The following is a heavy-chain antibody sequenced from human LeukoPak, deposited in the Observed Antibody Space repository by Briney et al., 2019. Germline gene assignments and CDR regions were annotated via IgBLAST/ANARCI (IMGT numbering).Heavy chain of an antibody. CDR3: ARFEYSSSSDGY. V-gene: IGHV1-2*02. J-gene: IGHJ4*02. CDR2: INPNSGGT. CDR1: GYTFTGYY. Sequence: GASVKVSCKASGYTFTGYYMHWVRQAPGQGLERMGWINPNSGGTNYAQKFQGRVTMTRDTSIGTAYMELSRLRSDDTAVYYCARFEYSSSSDGYWGQGTLVTVSS. D-gene: IGHD6-6*01.